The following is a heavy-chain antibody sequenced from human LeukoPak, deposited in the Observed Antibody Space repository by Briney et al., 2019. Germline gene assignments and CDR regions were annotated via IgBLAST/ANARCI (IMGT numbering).Heavy chain of an antibody. D-gene: IGHD1-1*01. Sequence: PGGSLRLSCAASGFTFSNAWMSWVRQAPGKGLEWVGRIESKTGGGTTDYAAPVKGRFTISRHGSKNTLYLQMNSLKTEDTAVYYCTTTEGTGTTGLFDYWGQGTLVTVSS. J-gene: IGHJ4*02. V-gene: IGHV3-15*04. CDR3: TTTEGTGTTGLFDY. CDR2: IESKTGGGTT. CDR1: GFTFSNAW.